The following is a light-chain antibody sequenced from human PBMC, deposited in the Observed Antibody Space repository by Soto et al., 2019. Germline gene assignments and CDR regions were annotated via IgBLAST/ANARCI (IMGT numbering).Light chain of an antibody. J-gene: IGLJ1*01. CDR3: AAWDDRVSGYV. V-gene: IGLV1-47*02. CDR1: SANIGSSY. CDR2: NNN. Sequence: QSVLTQPPSTSGTPGQRVTISCSGSSANIGSSYVFWFQHLPGTAPKLLMYNNNQRPSGVPDRVSASKSGTSASLAISGLRSEDEADYYCAAWDDRVSGYVFXTGTKVTVL.